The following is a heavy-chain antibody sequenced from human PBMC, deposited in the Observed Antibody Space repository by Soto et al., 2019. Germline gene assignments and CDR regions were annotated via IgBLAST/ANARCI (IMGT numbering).Heavy chain of an antibody. CDR3: AREPNYFDY. CDR2: ISAHNGNK. Sequence: QVQLVQSGAEVKKPGASVKVSCKASGYTFTSYGISWVRQAPGQGLEWMGWISAHNGNKKYAQKLQGGVTMTTDTSTSTSYMELRSLRSDDTAVYSGAREPNYFDYWGQGTLVTVSS. V-gene: IGHV1-18*01. CDR1: GYTFTSYG. J-gene: IGHJ4*02.